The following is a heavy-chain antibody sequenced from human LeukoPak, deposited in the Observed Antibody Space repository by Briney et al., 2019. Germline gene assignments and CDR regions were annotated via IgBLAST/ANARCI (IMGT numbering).Heavy chain of an antibody. CDR2: ISSSGSTI. CDR1: GFTFSDYY. D-gene: IGHD4-17*01. J-gene: IGHJ4*02. CDR3: ARERRLRETDS. V-gene: IGHV3-11*01. Sequence: GGSLRLSCAASGFTFSDYYMSWIRQAPGKGLEWVSYISSSGSTIVYADSVKGRFTVSRYNAKNSMFLQMNSLRAEDTAVYYCARERRLRETDSWGQGTLVTVSS.